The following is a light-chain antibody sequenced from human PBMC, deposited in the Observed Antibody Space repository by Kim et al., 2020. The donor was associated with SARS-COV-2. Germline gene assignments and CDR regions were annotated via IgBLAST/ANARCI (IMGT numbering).Light chain of an antibody. J-gene: IGLJ3*02. V-gene: IGLV4-69*01. CDR2: VNYDVSH. Sequence: PLKHTDTPSNGDRSYAFAWQQQQPKKGPRYWMRVNYDVSHTKGDGTPDRFSGSGSGTERYLSTSGLQSEDEADYSCQTWVIDKGVFGGGTQLTVL. CDR3: QTWVIDKGV. CDR1: NGDRSYA.